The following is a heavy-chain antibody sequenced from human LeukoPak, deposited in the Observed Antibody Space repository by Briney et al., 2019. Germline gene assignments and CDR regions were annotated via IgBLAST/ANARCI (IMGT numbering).Heavy chain of an antibody. V-gene: IGHV7-4-1*02. CDR3: ARRVEGHAFDI. Sequence: ASVKVSCKASGYTFTSYAMDWVRQAPGQGLEWMGWINTNTGNPTYAQGFTGRFVFSLDTSVSTTYLQISSLKAVDTAVYYCARRVEGHAFDIWGQGTMVTVSS. D-gene: IGHD3-3*01. J-gene: IGHJ3*02. CDR2: INTNTGNP. CDR1: GYTFTSYA.